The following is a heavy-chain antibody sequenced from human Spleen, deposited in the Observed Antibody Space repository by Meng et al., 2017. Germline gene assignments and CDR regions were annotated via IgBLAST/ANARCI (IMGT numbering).Heavy chain of an antibody. CDR1: GYRFTIYW. CDR3: ARHYGSTNSLDY. Sequence: GGSLRLSCKASGYRFTIYWIGWVRQMPGKGLEWMGIIYPGDSDARYSPSFQGQVIISVDKSMNTAYVEWRSLRASDTAMYYCARHYGSTNSLDYWGQGTLVTVSS. CDR2: IYPGDSDA. J-gene: IGHJ4*02. V-gene: IGHV5-51*01. D-gene: IGHD2-2*01.